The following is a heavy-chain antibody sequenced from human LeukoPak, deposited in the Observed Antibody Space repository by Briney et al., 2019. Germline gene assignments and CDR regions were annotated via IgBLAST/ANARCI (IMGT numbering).Heavy chain of an antibody. V-gene: IGHV3-74*01. Sequence: PGGSLRLSCAASGFTFSSYWMHWVRQAPGKGLVWVSRINSDGSSTSYADSVKGRFTISRDNAKNTLYLQMNSLRAEDTALYYCARVNYDILTGYSWGGDYWGQGTLVTVSS. CDR2: INSDGSST. J-gene: IGHJ4*02. D-gene: IGHD3-9*01. CDR3: ARVNYDILTGYSWGGDY. CDR1: GFTFSSYW.